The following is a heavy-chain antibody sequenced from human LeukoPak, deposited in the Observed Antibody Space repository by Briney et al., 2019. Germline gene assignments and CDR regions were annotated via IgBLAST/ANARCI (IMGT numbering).Heavy chain of an antibody. CDR2: IYYSGST. V-gene: IGHV4-61*01. CDR1: GGSISSGSYY. J-gene: IGHJ4*02. D-gene: IGHD3/OR15-3a*01. Sequence: SQTLSLTCTVSGGSISSGSYYWNWIRQPPGKGLEWIGYIYYSGSTNYNPSLKSRVTISVDTSKNQFSLKLSSVTAADTAVYYCARGMYRDWAPFDYWGQGTLVTVSS. CDR3: ARGMYRDWAPFDY.